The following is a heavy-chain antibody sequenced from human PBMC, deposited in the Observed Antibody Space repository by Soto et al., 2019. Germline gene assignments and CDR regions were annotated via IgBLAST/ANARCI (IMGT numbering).Heavy chain of an antibody. Sequence: ASVKVSCKASGYTFTSYGISWVRQAPGQGLEWMGWISAYNGNTNYAQKLQGRVTMTTDTSTSTAYMELRGLRSDDTAVYYCARGRGLARQQLVLDAFDIWGQATMGTVS. CDR2: ISAYNGNT. V-gene: IGHV1-18*01. CDR1: GYTFTSYG. CDR3: ARGRGLARQQLVLDAFDI. J-gene: IGHJ3*02. D-gene: IGHD6-13*01.